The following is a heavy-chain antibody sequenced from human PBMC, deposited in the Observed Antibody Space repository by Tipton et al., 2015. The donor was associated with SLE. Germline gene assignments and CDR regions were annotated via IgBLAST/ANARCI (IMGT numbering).Heavy chain of an antibody. Sequence: TLSLTCAVYGGSFSGYFWSWIRQPSGKGLEWIGEINHSGSTNYNPSLKSRVTISVDTSKNQFSLKLNSVTAADTAVYYCATLTGTLPWGQGTLVTVSS. J-gene: IGHJ5*02. CDR2: INHSGST. CDR1: GGSFSGYF. D-gene: IGHD1-20*01. CDR3: ATLTGTLP. V-gene: IGHV4-34*01.